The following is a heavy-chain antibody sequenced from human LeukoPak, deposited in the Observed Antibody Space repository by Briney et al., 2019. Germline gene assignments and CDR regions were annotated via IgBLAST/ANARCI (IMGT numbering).Heavy chain of an antibody. CDR3: AKDYWGLVGGSDAFDI. D-gene: IGHD6-6*01. V-gene: IGHV3-23*01. Sequence: PGGSLRLSCAASGFTFSSYAMGWVRQAPGKGLEWVSAISGSGGSTYYADSVKGRFTISRDNSKNTLYLQMNSLRAEDTAVYYCAKDYWGLVGGSDAFDIWGQGTMVTVSS. CDR1: GFTFSSYA. J-gene: IGHJ3*02. CDR2: ISGSGGST.